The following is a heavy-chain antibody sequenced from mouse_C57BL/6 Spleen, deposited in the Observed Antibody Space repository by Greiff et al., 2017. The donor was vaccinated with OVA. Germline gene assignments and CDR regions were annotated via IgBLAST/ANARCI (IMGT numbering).Heavy chain of an antibody. V-gene: IGHV1-61*01. Sequence: VQLQQPGAELVRPGSSVKLSCKASGYTFTSYWMDWVKQRPGQGLEWIGNIYPSDSETHYNQKFKDKATLTVDKSSSTAYMQLSSLTSEDSAVYYCAREEAARSRDYAMDYWGQGTSVTVSS. CDR1: GYTFTSYW. J-gene: IGHJ4*01. CDR3: AREEAARSRDYAMDY. CDR2: IYPSDSET. D-gene: IGHD6-1*01.